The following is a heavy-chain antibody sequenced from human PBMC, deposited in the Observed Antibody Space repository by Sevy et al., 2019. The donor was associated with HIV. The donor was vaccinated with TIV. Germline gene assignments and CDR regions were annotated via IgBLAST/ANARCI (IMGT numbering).Heavy chain of an antibody. D-gene: IGHD3-10*01. CDR3: ARAHRHGEVNYYQYYYYAMDV. Sequence: GGSLRLSCATSGFNFDDYAMSWVRQAPGKGLEWVSGVNWNGGSTAYADSVRGRFTITRDTAKKSVFLQMNSLRAEDXXXFYCARAHRHGEVNYYQYYYYAMDVWGQGTTVTVSS. J-gene: IGHJ6*02. CDR2: VNWNGGST. CDR1: GFNFDDYA. V-gene: IGHV3-20*04.